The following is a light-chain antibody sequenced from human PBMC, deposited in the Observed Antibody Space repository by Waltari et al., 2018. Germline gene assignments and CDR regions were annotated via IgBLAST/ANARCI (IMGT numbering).Light chain of an antibody. V-gene: IGLV1-44*01. CDR2: NYN. J-gene: IGLJ2*01. CDR3: AAWDDILKGVL. CDR1: SSNIGRDS. Sequence: QSVLTQPPSASGTPGQRITISSPGSSSNIGRDSVNCYQQLPGTAPKLRVYNYNGTPPGVPDRFSGSKSGTSASLAISGLQSEDEADYFCAAWDDILKGVLFGGGTRLTVL.